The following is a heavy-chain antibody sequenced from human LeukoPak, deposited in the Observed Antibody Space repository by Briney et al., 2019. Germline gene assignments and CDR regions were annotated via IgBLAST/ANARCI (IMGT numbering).Heavy chain of an antibody. J-gene: IGHJ2*01. CDR2: INPNSGGT. V-gene: IGHV1-2*02. CDR3: ARDSCGGGGCHYWYFDL. Sequence: ASVKVSCKASGYTFTGYYMHWVRQAPGQGLEWMGWINPNSGGTNYAQKFQGRVTMTRDTSISTAYMELSSLKPDDTAVYYCARDSCGGGGCHYWYFDLWGRGTLVTVSS. CDR1: GYTFTGYY. D-gene: IGHD6-19*01.